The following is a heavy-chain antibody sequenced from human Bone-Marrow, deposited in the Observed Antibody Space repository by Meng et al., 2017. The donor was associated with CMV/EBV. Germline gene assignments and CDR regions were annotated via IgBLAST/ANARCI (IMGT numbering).Heavy chain of an antibody. V-gene: IGHV4-59*01. CDR3: ARSSDRGYFYY. D-gene: IGHD3-10*01. CDR2: IYYSGST. Sequence: GSLRLSCTVSGGSISSYYWSWIRQPPGKGLEWIGYIYYSGSTNYNPSLKSRVTISVDTSKNQFSLKLSSVTAADTAVYYCARSSDRGYFYYWGQGTLVTVSS. CDR1: GGSISSYY. J-gene: IGHJ4*02.